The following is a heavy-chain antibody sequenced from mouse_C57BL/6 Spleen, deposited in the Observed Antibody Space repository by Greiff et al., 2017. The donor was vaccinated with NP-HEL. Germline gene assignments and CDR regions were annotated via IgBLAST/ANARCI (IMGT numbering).Heavy chain of an antibody. J-gene: IGHJ2*01. V-gene: IGHV5-17*01. CDR2: ISSGSSTI. D-gene: IGHD1-1*01. CDR1: GFTFSDYG. Sequence: EVKLMESGGGLVKPGGSLKLSCAASGFTFSDYGMHWVRQAPEKGLEWVAYISSGSSTIYYADTVKGRFTISRDNAKNTLFLQMTSLRSEDTAMYYCARPGYGSSYGYFDYWGQGTTLTVSS. CDR3: ARPGYGSSYGYFDY.